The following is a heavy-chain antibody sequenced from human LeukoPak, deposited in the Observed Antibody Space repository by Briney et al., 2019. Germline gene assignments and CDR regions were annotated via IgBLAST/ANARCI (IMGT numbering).Heavy chain of an antibody. D-gene: IGHD5-18*01. CDR3: ARERAPGDTTMITRGIFDY. CDR1: GGSLSGYY. V-gene: IGHV4-34*01. Sequence: PSETLSLTCVVYGGSLSGYYWSWIRQPPGKALEWIGEINHSGSTNYNPSLKSRVTISLSLDTSKKQFSLKLSSVTAADTAVYYCARERAPGDTTMITRGIFDYWGQGTRVTVSS. J-gene: IGHJ4*02. CDR2: INHSGST.